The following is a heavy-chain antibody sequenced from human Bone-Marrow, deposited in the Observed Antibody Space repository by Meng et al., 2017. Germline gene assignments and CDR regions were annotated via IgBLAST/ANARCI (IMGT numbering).Heavy chain of an antibody. D-gene: IGHD4-17*01. CDR1: GFTFSDYY. CDR2: ISSSGSTI. V-gene: IGHV3-11*01. CDR3: ARDDYGDRYWYFDL. Sequence: LVEWGGALVTTGGAVRHSCADSGFTFSDYYMSWIRQAPGKGLDWVSYISSSGSTIYNADSVQGRFTISRDNAKNSLYLQMNSLRAEDTAVYYCARDDYGDRYWYFDLWGRGTLVTVSS. J-gene: IGHJ2*01.